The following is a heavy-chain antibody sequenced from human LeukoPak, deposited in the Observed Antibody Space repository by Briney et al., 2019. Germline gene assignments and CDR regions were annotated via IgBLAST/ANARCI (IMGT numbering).Heavy chain of an antibody. J-gene: IGHJ6*03. CDR2: IGTASDT. CDR3: ARGPPRGKYYYMDV. CDR1: GFTFSSFD. Sequence: GSLRLSCAASGFTFSSFDMHWVRQPTGQGLEWFSTIGTASDTYYPGSVEGRFTLSRDNAKNSLNLQMNSLTAGDTAVYYCARGPPRGKYYYMDVWGKGTTVTVSS. D-gene: IGHD1-1*01. V-gene: IGHV3-13*01.